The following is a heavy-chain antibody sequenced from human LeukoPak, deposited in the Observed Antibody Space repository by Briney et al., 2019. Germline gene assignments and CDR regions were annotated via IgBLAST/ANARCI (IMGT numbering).Heavy chain of an antibody. V-gene: IGHV4-4*07. Sequence: SETLSLTCSVIGSSFNNYYWSWIRQPAGKGLEWIGSIHTSGSADYSPSLQSRVTISVDMSKKEFSLKLTSVTAADTDVYYCARDIVYLIDEDYGWGQGILVTVSS. J-gene: IGHJ4*02. CDR3: ARDIVYLIDEDYG. CDR2: IHTSGSA. D-gene: IGHD4-17*01. CDR1: GSSFNNYY.